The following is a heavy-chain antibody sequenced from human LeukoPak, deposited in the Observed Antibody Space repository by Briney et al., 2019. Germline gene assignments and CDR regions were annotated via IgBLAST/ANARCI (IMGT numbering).Heavy chain of an antibody. CDR3: ARETKGDYDF. D-gene: IGHD2-21*01. CDR2: ISGSGTST. J-gene: IGHJ4*02. CDR1: GFAFSAYP. Sequence: GGSLRLSCAASGFAFSAYPMHWVRQAPGRGLESVSVISGSGTSTYYANSVKGRFTISRDNSKNTLDLQMGSLRVEDMAVYYCARETKGDYDFWGQGTLVTVSS. V-gene: IGHV3-64*01.